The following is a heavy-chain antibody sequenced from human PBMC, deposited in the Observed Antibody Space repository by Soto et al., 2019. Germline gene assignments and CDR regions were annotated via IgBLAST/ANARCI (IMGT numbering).Heavy chain of an antibody. CDR1: GLSITVSDMG. CDR2: IDSSGEK. D-gene: IGHD6-19*01. J-gene: IGHJ5*02. CDR3: ARRHLAVAVSPWFDP. Sequence: QVTLKESGPVLVKPTETLTLRCTVSGLSITVSDMGVSWIRQPPGQPLEWLAHIDSSGEKSYRTFLKSRLAISKDPSKSQIVLTMTNMDPADTATYYCARRHLAVAVSPWFDPWGQGIPVTVSS. V-gene: IGHV2-26*01.